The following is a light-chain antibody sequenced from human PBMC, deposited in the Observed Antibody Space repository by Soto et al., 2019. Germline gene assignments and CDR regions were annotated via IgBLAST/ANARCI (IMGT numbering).Light chain of an antibody. CDR2: GAS. J-gene: IGKJ5*01. V-gene: IGKV3-15*01. Sequence: EIVMTQSPSTLSVSPGEGVTLSWWASQTVPSRIAWYQQKPVQAPSLLIYGASTRATGVPDRFSGTGSGTEFTLTISSLKSEDYAVYYCQQYKSWPPITFGQGTRLEIK. CDR3: QQYKSWPPIT. CDR1: QTVPSR.